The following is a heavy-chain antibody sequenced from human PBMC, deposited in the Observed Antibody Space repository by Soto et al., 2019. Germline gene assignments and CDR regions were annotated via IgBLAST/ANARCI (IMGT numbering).Heavy chain of an antibody. Sequence: EVQLLESGGGLVQPGGSLRLSCAASGFTFSSYAMSWVRQAPGKGLEWVSAISGSGGSTYYADSVKGRFTISRDNSKNTLYLQMNSLRAEDTAVYYCAKGGYCSSTSCRYSSGLVAFDIWGQGTMVTVSS. CDR2: ISGSGGST. CDR1: GFTFSSYA. J-gene: IGHJ3*02. CDR3: AKGGYCSSTSCRYSSGLVAFDI. D-gene: IGHD2-2*01. V-gene: IGHV3-23*01.